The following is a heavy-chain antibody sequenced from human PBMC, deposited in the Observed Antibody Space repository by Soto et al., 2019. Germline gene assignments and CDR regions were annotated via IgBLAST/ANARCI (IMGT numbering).Heavy chain of an antibody. J-gene: IGHJ6*02. V-gene: IGHV1-2*04. CDR2: INPNSGGT. CDR1: GYTFTGYY. Sequence: GASVKVSCKASGYTFTGYYMHWVRQAPGQGLEWMGWINPNSGGTNYAQKFQGWVTMTRDTSISTAYMELSRLRSDDTAVYYCARGVGYSSSWSYYYYGLDVWGQGTTVTVSS. D-gene: IGHD6-13*01. CDR3: ARGVGYSSSWSYYYYGLDV.